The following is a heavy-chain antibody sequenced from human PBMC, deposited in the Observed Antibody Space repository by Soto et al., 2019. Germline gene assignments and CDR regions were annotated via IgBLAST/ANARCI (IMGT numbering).Heavy chain of an antibody. V-gene: IGHV1-8*01. CDR1: GYSFTSYD. CDR3: ARAPRPAAIAVLDH. Sequence: QVQLVQSGTEVKTSGASVKVSCKASGYSFTSYDINWLRQATEQGTEWMGWVHPNTGAAGLAQRFQARVTLSSDTSINTAYVEVSSLRPDDTAIYFCARAPRPAAIAVLDHWGQGTLVAVSS. D-gene: IGHD6-19*01. J-gene: IGHJ4*02. CDR2: VHPNTGAA.